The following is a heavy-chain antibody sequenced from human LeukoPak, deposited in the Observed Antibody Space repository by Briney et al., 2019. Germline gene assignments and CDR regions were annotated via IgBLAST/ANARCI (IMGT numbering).Heavy chain of an antibody. V-gene: IGHV7-4-1*02. D-gene: IGHD3-10*01. Sequence: ASVKVSCKASGYTFTTYGMNWVRQAPGQGLEWMGWINTKTGNPTYAQGFTGRFVFSLDTSVSTAYLQISSLKAEDTAVYYCARDTGFSMLRGILFWGQGTLVTVSS. CDR2: INTKTGNP. CDR1: GYTFTTYG. CDR3: ARDTGFSMLRGILF. J-gene: IGHJ4*02.